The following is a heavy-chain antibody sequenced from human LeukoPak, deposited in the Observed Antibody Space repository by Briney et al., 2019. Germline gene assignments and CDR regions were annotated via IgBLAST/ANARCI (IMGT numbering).Heavy chain of an antibody. CDR1: VFTFSSYR. V-gene: IGHV3-74*01. J-gene: IGHJ4*02. CDR2: IDRDGSRI. Sequence: GGSLRLSCAVSVFTFSSYRMHWVRHAPWKGLVWVSRIDRDGSRINYADSVEGRFTISRDNGKNTLFLQMNSLRAEDAAVYYCVRGNDYGGPHYWGQGTLVTVSS. CDR3: VRGNDYGGPHY. D-gene: IGHD4-23*01.